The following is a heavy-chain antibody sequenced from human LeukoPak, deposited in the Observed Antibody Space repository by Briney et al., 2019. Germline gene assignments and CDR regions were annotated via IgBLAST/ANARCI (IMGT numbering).Heavy chain of an antibody. CDR3: ARDLKLGYCSSTSCAFDI. V-gene: IGHV3-21*01. D-gene: IGHD2-2*01. J-gene: IGHJ3*02. CDR2: ISSSSSYI. CDR1: GFTFSSYS. Sequence: AGGSLRLSCAASGFTFSSYSMNWVRQAPGKGLEWVSSISSSSSYIYYADSVKGRFTISRDNAKNSLYLQMNSLRAEDTAVYYCARDLKLGYCSSTSCAFDIRGQGTMVTVSS.